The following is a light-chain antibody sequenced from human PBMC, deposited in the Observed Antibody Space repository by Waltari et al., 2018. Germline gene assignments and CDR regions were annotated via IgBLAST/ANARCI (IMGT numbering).Light chain of an antibody. CDR3: QQYYSTPPT. Sequence: DIVMTQSPDSLAVSLGERAPINCKSSKTLFYSPNNKNYLAWYQQKPGQPPKLLIYWASARESGVPDRFSGSGSGTDFTLTISSLQAEDVAVYYCQQYYSTPPTFGQGTRLEIK. CDR1: KTLFYSPNNKNY. CDR2: WAS. J-gene: IGKJ5*01. V-gene: IGKV4-1*01.